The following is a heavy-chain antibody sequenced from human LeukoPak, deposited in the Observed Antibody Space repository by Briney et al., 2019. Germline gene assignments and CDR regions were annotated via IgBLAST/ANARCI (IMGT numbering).Heavy chain of an antibody. CDR2: TYYRSTWYN. CDR1: GEIVSSSTAA. J-gene: IGHJ5*02. D-gene: IGHD2-2*01. Sequence: SQTLSLTCAISGEIVSSSTAAWNWIRQSPSRGLEWLGRTYYRSTWYNDYAVSVRGRITVNPDTSKNQFSLHLNSVTPEDTAVYYCARRLTQYDCFDPWGQGILVTVSS. V-gene: IGHV6-1*01. CDR3: ARRLTQYDCFDP.